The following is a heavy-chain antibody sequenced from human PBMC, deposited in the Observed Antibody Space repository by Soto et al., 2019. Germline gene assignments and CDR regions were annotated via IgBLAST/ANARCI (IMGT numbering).Heavy chain of an antibody. CDR3: ARADLLTGCPLY. J-gene: IGHJ4*02. V-gene: IGHV3-74*01. Sequence: GGSLILSCTASGFTFSNYAMHWVRQAPGKGLVWVSHINGDGSSTSHADSVRDRFTISRDNAENTLYLQMNSLRAEDTAVYYCARADLLTGCPLYWGQGTLVTVSS. CDR1: GFTFSNYA. D-gene: IGHD3-9*01. CDR2: INGDGSST.